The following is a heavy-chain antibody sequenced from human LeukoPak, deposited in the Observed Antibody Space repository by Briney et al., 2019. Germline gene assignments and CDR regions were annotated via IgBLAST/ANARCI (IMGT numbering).Heavy chain of an antibody. CDR3: SRESAEATAKLDY. V-gene: IGHV3-49*04. CDR2: IRSKAYGGTT. Sequence: GGSLRLSCTASGFTFGDYAMDWVRQAPGKGLEWVGFIRSKAYGGTTEYAASVKGRFTILRDDSKSIAYLQMNSLKTEDTAVYYCSRESAEATAKLDYWGQGTLVTVSS. CDR1: GFTFGDYA. J-gene: IGHJ4*02. D-gene: IGHD2-21*02.